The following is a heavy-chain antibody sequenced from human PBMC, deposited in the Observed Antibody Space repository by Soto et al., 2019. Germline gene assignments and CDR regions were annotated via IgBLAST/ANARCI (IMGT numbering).Heavy chain of an antibody. CDR2: IIPIFGTA. D-gene: IGHD1-20*01. V-gene: IGHV1-69*13. J-gene: IGHJ4*02. CDR3: ARGAHTLPGISYFDY. CDR1: GGTFSSYA. Sequence: SVKVSCKASGGTFSSYAISWVRQAPGQGLEWMGGIIPIFGTANYAQKFQGRVTITADESTSTAHMELSSLRSEDTAVYYCARGAHTLPGISYFDYRGQGTLVTVSS.